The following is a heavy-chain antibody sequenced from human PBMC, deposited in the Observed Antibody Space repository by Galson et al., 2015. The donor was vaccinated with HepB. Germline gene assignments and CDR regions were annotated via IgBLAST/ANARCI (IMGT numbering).Heavy chain of an antibody. V-gene: IGHV1-2*02. CDR3: ARDPGYSYGPNYYYYYMDV. CDR2: INPNSGGT. CDR1: GYTFTGYY. D-gene: IGHD5-18*01. J-gene: IGHJ6*03. Sequence: SVKVSCKASGYTFTGYYMHWVRQAPGQGLEWMGWINPNSGGTNYAQKFQGRVTMTRDTSISTAYMELSRLRSDDTAVYYCARDPGYSYGPNYYYYYMDVWGKGTTVTVSS.